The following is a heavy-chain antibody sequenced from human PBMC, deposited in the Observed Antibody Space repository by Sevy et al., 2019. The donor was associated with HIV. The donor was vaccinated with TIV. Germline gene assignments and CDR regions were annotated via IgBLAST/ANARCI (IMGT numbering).Heavy chain of an antibody. CDR2: IYYTGTT. CDR3: ARDSVLSPRVFDS. D-gene: IGHD3-10*01. J-gene: IGHJ4*02. Sequence: SETLSLTCTVSGGSMSSYFWSWIRQPPGKGQEWIGYIYYTGTTNYNPSLKSRLTMSLDTSKNRFSLKLTAVTAADTAVYYCARDSVLSPRVFDSWGQGTLVTVSS. CDR1: GGSMSSYF. V-gene: IGHV4-59*01.